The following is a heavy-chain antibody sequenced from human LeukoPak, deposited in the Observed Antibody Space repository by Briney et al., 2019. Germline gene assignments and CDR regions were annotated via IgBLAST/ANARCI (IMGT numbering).Heavy chain of an antibody. CDR1: GFTFSSYW. Sequence: GGSLRLSCAASGFTFSSYWMHWVRQVPGKGLVWVSRINIDGSTTTYADSVKGRFTISRDNAKNTLYLQMNSLRAEDTALYYCARVGGPGWYGYWGQGTLVNVSS. CDR2: INIDGSTT. CDR3: ARVGGPGWYGY. V-gene: IGHV3-74*03. J-gene: IGHJ4*02. D-gene: IGHD6-19*01.